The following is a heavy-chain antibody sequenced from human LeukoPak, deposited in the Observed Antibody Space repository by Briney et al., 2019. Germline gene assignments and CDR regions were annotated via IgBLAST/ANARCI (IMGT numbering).Heavy chain of an antibody. D-gene: IGHD3-22*01. CDR1: EFSFSDST. J-gene: IGHJ4*02. Sequence: GGSLRLSCVASEFSFSDSTMSWVRQAAGKGLEWLGRIKSKTDGGTTDYAAPVKGRFTISRDDSKNTVYLQMNSLDTEDTAVYYCSTYRYNYDTSGYDYWGQGTLVTVSS. CDR2: IKSKTDGGTT. CDR3: STYRYNYDTSGYDY. V-gene: IGHV3-15*01.